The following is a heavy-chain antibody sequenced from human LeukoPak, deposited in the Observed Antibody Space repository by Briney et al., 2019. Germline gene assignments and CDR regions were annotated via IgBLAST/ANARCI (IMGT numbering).Heavy chain of an antibody. V-gene: IGHV5-51*01. D-gene: IGHD6-6*01. Sequence: GAPLQISCKGSGSIFTSYWIGGGRQLPGKGVEGMGVIYHGDADTRYSPSFQGQVTISADTAISTAYLQWISLKASDTAMYYCARILGSSIAARPDIPFDYWGQGTLVTVSS. CDR2: IYHGDADT. CDR1: GSIFTSYW. J-gene: IGHJ4*02. CDR3: ARILGSSIAARPDIPFDY.